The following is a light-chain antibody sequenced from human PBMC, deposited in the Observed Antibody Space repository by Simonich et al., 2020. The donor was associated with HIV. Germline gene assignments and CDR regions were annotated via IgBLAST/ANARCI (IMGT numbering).Light chain of an antibody. CDR3: QQYYSTPLT. J-gene: IGKJ4*01. CDR2: WAS. CDR1: QSVLYSSNNKNY. Sequence: DIVMTQSPDSLAVSLCERATINCKSNQSVLYSSNNKNYLAWYQQKPGQPPKLLIYWASTRASGVTGRFRGSGSGTDFTLTISSLQAEDVAVYYCQQYYSTPLTFGGGTKVEIK. V-gene: IGKV4-1*01.